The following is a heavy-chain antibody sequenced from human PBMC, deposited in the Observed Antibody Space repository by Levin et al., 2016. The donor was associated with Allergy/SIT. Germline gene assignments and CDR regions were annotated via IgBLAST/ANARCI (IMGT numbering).Heavy chain of an antibody. CDR2: IKSKTDGGTT. D-gene: IGHD2-15*01. J-gene: IGHJ5*02. Sequence: GESLKISCAASGFTFSNAWMSWVRQAPGKGLEWVGRIKSKTDGGTTDYAAPVKGRFTISRDDSKNTLYLQMNSLKTEDTAVYYCTTDPYSSGHMTQNPWGQGTLVTVSS. V-gene: IGHV3-15*01. CDR1: GFTFSNAW. CDR3: TTDPYSSGHMTQNP.